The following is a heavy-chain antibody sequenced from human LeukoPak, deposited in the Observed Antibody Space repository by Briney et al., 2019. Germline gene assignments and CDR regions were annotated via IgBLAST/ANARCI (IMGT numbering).Heavy chain of an antibody. CDR2: IYYSGST. CDR3: ARGEENYYDTSGYYYRLTYYYYMDV. CDR1: GGPINSYY. J-gene: IGHJ6*03. D-gene: IGHD3-22*01. V-gene: IGHV4-59*01. Sequence: PSETLSLTCTVSGGPINSYYWSWMRQPPGKGLEWIGHIYYSGSTNYNPSLKSRATISVDTSKNQFSLKLRSVTAADTAVYYCARGEENYYDTSGYYYRLTYYYYMDVWGKGTTVTVSS.